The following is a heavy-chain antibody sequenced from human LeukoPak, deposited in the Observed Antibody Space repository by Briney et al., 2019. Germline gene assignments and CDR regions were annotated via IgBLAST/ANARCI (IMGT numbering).Heavy chain of an antibody. D-gene: IGHD3-10*01. J-gene: IGHJ3*02. Sequence: SGGSLRLSCAASGFTFSSYEMNWVRQAPGKGLEWVSYISSSGSTIYYADSVKGRFTISRDNAKNSLYLQMNSLRAEDTAVYYCARATGMAFDIWGQGTMVTVSS. CDR1: GFTFSSYE. V-gene: IGHV3-48*03. CDR2: ISSSGSTI. CDR3: ARATGMAFDI.